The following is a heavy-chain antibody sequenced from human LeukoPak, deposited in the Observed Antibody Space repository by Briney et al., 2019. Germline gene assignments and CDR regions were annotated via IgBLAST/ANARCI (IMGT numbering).Heavy chain of an antibody. D-gene: IGHD6-19*01. CDR1: GFTFGAHS. CDR2: IRSNTYGGTT. J-gene: IGHJ4*02. V-gene: IGHV3-49*04. Sequence: GRSLRLSCTTSGFTFGAHSISWVRQAPGKGLEWISFIRSNTYGGTTEYAASVEGRFTISRDESKSIAYLQMDSLKTEDTAVYYCTRDPAKYNSGWFDYWGQGTLVTVSS. CDR3: TRDPAKYNSGWFDY.